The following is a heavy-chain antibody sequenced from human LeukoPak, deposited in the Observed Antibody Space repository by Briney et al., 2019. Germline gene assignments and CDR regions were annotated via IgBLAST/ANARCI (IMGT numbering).Heavy chain of an antibody. J-gene: IGHJ4*02. Sequence: GGSLRLSCAASGFTFDDYGMSWVRQAPGKGLEWVSGINWNGGSTGYADSVKGRFTISRDNAKNSLYLQMNSLRAEDTALYYCAFYSYGHRDFDYWGQGTLVTVSS. D-gene: IGHD5-18*01. CDR2: INWNGGST. CDR1: GFTFDDYG. CDR3: AFYSYGHRDFDY. V-gene: IGHV3-20*04.